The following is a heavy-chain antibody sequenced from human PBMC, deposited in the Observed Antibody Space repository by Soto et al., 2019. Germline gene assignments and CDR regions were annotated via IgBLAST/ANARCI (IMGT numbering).Heavy chain of an antibody. CDR3: ARGRGRLLQG. D-gene: IGHD1-26*01. J-gene: IGHJ4*02. CDR1: GGSFSGYY. Sequence: QVQLQQWGTGLFKPSETLSLTCAVYGGSFSGYYWSWIRQPPGKGLEWIGEINHSGSTNYNPSLKSRVTISVDTSKNQFSLKLSSVTAADTAVYYCARGRGRLLQGWGRGTLVTVSS. CDR2: INHSGST. V-gene: IGHV4-34*01.